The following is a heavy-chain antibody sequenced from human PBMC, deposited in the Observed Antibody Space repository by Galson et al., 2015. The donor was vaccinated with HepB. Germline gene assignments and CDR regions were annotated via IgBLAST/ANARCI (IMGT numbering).Heavy chain of an antibody. CDR2: ISYDGSNK. J-gene: IGHJ6*02. CDR3: VRDPRGELPDAGDYHYGLDV. CDR1: GFTFRSYG. D-gene: IGHD1-26*01. V-gene: IGHV3-30*03. Sequence: SLRLSCAASGFTFRSYGMHWVRQAPGRGLEWVAVISYDGSNKYYADSVKGRFTLSRDNSKNTLSLQMSSLRPEDTAVYYCVRDPRGELPDAGDYHYGLDVWGQGTTVTVSS.